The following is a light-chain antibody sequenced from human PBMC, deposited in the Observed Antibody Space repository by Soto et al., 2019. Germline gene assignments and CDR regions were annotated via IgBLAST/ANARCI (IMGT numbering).Light chain of an antibody. CDR2: DVT. CDR3: SSCTSSSTLV. CDR1: SSDVGGYNF. Sequence: QSALTKPASVSGSPGQSITISCTGTSSDVGGYNFVSWYQQHPGKAPKLMIYDVTNRPSGVSNRFSGSKSGNTASLTISGLQAEDEADYYCSSCTSSSTLVFGGGTKVTVL. J-gene: IGLJ2*01. V-gene: IGLV2-14*01.